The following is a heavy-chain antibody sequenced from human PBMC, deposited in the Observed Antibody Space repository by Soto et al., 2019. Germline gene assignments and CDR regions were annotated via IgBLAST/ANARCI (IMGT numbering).Heavy chain of an antibody. Sequence: GASVKVSCKASGYTFTSYGISWVRQAPGQGLEWMGWISAYNGNTNYAQKLQGRVTMTTDTSTSTAYMELRSLRSDDTAVYYCAAGIAAAGAPQGEYDYWGQGTLVTVPS. V-gene: IGHV1-18*01. CDR3: AAGIAAAGAPQGEYDY. D-gene: IGHD6-13*01. CDR2: ISAYNGNT. J-gene: IGHJ4*02. CDR1: GYTFTSYG.